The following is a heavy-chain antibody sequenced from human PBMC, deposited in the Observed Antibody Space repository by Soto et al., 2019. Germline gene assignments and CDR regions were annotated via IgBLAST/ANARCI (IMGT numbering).Heavy chain of an antibody. CDR1: GFSFSSYA. J-gene: IGHJ6*02. V-gene: IGHV3-33*01. CDR2: IWFDGSKK. D-gene: IGHD3-10*01. CDR3: ARELLYGSGSQDYLYYGMDV. Sequence: QVQLVESGGGVVQPGKSLRLSCAASGFSFSSYAMHWVRQAPGKGLQWVALIWFDGSKKYSTDSVKGRFTISRDSSKNTLDLRMKSLRAEDTAVYYCARELLYGSGSQDYLYYGMDVWGQGTTGTVSS.